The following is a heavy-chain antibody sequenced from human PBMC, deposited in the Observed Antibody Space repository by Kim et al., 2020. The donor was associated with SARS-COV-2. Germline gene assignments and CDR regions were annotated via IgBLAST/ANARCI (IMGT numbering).Heavy chain of an antibody. V-gene: IGHV1-8*01. CDR3: ARRRRYGSGTDY. Sequence: GYAQKFQGRVTMTRNTSISTAYMELSSLRSEDTAVYYCARRRRYGSGTDYWGQGTLVTVSS. D-gene: IGHD3-10*01. J-gene: IGHJ4*02.